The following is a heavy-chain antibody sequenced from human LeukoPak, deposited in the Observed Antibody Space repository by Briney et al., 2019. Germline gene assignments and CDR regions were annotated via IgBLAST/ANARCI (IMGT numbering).Heavy chain of an antibody. D-gene: IGHD6-13*01. J-gene: IGHJ4*02. CDR2: ISGSGDST. Sequence: GGSLRLSCAASGFTFRSYAMSWVRQAPGKGLEWVSGISGSGDSTYYADSVKGRFTISRDNSKNTLYLQMNTLRAEDTAGYYCAKGSSSWYPFDYWGQGTLVTVSS. CDR3: AKGSSSWYPFDY. CDR1: GFTFRSYA. V-gene: IGHV3-23*01.